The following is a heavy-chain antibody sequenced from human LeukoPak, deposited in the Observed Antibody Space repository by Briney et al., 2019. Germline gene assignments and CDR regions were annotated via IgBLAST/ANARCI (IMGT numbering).Heavy chain of an antibody. CDR2: IYYSGST. D-gene: IGHD2-8*01. J-gene: IGHJ2*01. CDR1: GGSISSYY. V-gene: IGHV4-59*01. Sequence: SETLSLTCTVSGGSISSYYWSWIRQPPGKGLEWIGYIYYSGSTNYNPSLKSRVTISVDTSKNQFSLKLSSVTAADTAVYYCARWYASYFDLWGRGTLVTVSS. CDR3: ARWYASYFDL.